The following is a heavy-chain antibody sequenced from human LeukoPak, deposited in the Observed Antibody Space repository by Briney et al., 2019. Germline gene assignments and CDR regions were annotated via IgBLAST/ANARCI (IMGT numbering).Heavy chain of an antibody. Sequence: GESLKISCKGSGYTFTGYYMHWVRQAPGQGLEWMGWISAYNGNTNYAEKFQGRVTMTTDTSTSTAYMELRSLRSDDTAVYYCARESLWEGSFTAFDIWGQGTMVTVSS. CDR2: ISAYNGNT. CDR1: GYTFTGYY. D-gene: IGHD1-26*01. V-gene: IGHV1-18*04. J-gene: IGHJ3*02. CDR3: ARESLWEGSFTAFDI.